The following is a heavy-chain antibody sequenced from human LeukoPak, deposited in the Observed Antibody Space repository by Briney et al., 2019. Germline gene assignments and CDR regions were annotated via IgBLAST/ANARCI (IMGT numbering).Heavy chain of an antibody. J-gene: IGHJ5*02. CDR3: ARGLPLDP. CDR2: IGTAGDT. V-gene: IGHV3-13*01. CDR1: GFTFSNYE. Sequence: PGGSLRLSCAASGFTFSNYEMHWVRQATGKGLEWVSTIGTAGDTYYPGSVKGRFTISRENAKNSLYLQMNSLRAGDTAVYYCARGLPLDPWGQGTLVTVSS.